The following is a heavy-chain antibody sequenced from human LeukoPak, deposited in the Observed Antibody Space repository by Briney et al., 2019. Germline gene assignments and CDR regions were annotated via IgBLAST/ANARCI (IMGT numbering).Heavy chain of an antibody. D-gene: IGHD3-10*01. CDR3: AREGPERTTTMVRFMNWFDP. V-gene: IGHV4-39*02. J-gene: IGHJ5*02. CDR1: GGSISSRSYY. Sequence: SETLSLTCTVSGGSISSRSYYWGWIRQPPGKGLEWIGSIHYSGSTYYNPSLKSRLTISVDTSKNQFSLKLSSVTAADTAVYYCAREGPERTTTMVRFMNWFDPWGQGTLVTVSS. CDR2: IHYSGST.